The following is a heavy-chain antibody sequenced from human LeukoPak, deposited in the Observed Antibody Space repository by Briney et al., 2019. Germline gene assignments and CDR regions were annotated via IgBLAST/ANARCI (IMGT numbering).Heavy chain of an antibody. J-gene: IGHJ4*02. CDR2: IRYDGSDK. D-gene: IGHD1-26*01. CDR3: AKDLELAPFDY. V-gene: IGHV3-30*02. Sequence: QAGGSLRLSCAPSGFTFSSYGMHWVRQAPGKGLEWVAFIRYDGSDKHYADSVKGRFTISRDNSKDTLYLQMNSLGAEDTAVYYCAKDLELAPFDYWGREPWSPSPQ. CDR1: GFTFSSYG.